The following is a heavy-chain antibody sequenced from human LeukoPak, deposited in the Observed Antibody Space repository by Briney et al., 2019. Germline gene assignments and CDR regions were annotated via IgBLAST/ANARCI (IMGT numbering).Heavy chain of an antibody. CDR3: AKQLGYCSDGSCYFPY. D-gene: IGHD2-15*01. J-gene: IGHJ4*02. V-gene: IGHV3-23*01. CDR1: GFTFSSYA. CDR2: ISGSDGST. Sequence: PGGSLRLSCAASGFTFSSYAMSWVRQAPGKGLEWVSAISGSDGSTYYADSVKGRFTISRDNSKNTLCLQMNSLRAEDTAVYYCAKQLGYCSDGSCYFPYWGQGTLVTVSS.